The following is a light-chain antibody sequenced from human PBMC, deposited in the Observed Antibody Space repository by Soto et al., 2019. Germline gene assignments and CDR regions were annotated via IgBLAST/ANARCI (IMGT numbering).Light chain of an antibody. CDR2: DNN. CDR1: SSNIGTNY. CDR3: GTWYSSLSAWV. J-gene: IGLJ3*02. Sequence: QSVLTQPPSVSAAPGQTVTISCSGSSSNIGTNYVSWYQQLPGTAPKLLIYDNNKPPSGIPDRFSGSKSGTSATLGITGLQTGDEADYYCGTWYSSLSAWVFGGGTKLTVL. V-gene: IGLV1-51*01.